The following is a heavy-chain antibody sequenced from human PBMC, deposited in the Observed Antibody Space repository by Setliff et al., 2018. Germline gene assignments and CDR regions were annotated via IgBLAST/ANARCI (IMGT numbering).Heavy chain of an antibody. CDR1: GGSISPYF. V-gene: IGHV4-59*01. J-gene: IGHJ6*02. CDR3: VRDRTAYSYGLGV. CDR2: IYHNGNT. D-gene: IGHD5-18*01. Sequence: SETLSLTCTVSGGSISPYFWSWIRQPPGKGLEWIGYIYHNGNTNFNPSHKTRVTMSVDTSKNQFALNLRSVTAADTAVYYCVRDRTAYSYGLGVWGQGTTVTVSS.